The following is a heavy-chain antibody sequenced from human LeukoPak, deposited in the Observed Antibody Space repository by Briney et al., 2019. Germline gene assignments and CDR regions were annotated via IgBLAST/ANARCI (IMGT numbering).Heavy chain of an antibody. V-gene: IGHV3-74*01. J-gene: IGHJ5*02. CDR3: ARTVAGHQGWFDP. D-gene: IGHD6-19*01. Sequence: GGSLRLSCAASGFTFSSYWMHWVRQAPGKGLVWVSRINSDGSSTSYADSVKGRFTISRDNAKNTLYLQMNSLRAEDTAVYYCARTVAGHQGWFDPWGQGTLVTVSS. CDR1: GFTFSSYW. CDR2: INSDGSST.